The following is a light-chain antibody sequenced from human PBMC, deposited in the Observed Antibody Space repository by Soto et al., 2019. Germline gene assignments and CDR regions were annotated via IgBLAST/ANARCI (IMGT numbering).Light chain of an antibody. J-gene: IGKJ5*01. V-gene: IGKV3-15*01. CDR3: QQYDNWPPIT. Sequence: EIVMTQSPDTLSLTPGERATLSCRASQSVRTSLAWYQQKPGQAPRLLIFRASTRVTGVPARFTGRGSGTDFTLTISGLQSEDSAVYYCQQYDNWPPITCGQGTDWRL. CDR2: RAS. CDR1: QSVRTS.